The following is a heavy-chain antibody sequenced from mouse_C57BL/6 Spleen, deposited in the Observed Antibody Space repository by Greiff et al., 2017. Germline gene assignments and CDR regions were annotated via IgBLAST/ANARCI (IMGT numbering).Heavy chain of an antibody. CDR2: INPNNGGT. Sequence: EVQLQQSGPELVKPGASVKMSCKASGYTFTDYNMHWVKQSHGKSLEWIGYINPNNGGTSYNQKFKGKATLTVNTSSSTAYMELRSLTSEDSAVYYCARWLLLYYYAMDYWGQGTSVTVSS. D-gene: IGHD2-3*01. CDR3: ARWLLLYYYAMDY. J-gene: IGHJ4*01. V-gene: IGHV1-22*01. CDR1: GYTFTDYN.